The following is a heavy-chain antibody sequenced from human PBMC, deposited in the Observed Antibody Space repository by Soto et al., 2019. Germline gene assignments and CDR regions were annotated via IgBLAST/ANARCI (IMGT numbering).Heavy chain of an antibody. CDR2: ISSSGSTI. CDR3: ASSRYCSSTSCLFDY. J-gene: IGHJ4*02. D-gene: IGHD2-2*01. V-gene: IGHV3-11*01. Sequence: QVQLVESGGGLVKPGGSLRLSCAASGFTFSDYYMSWIRQAPGQGLEWVSYISSSGSTIYYADSVKGRFTISRDNAKNSLYLQMNSLRAEDTAVYYCASSRYCSSTSCLFDYWGQETLVTVSS. CDR1: GFTFSDYY.